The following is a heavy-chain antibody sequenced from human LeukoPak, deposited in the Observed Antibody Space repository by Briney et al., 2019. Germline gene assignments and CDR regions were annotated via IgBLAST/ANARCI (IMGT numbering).Heavy chain of an antibody. J-gene: IGHJ4*02. V-gene: IGHV3-33*06. CDR2: IWYDGSNK. CDR3: AKDKGREGDY. CDR1: GFTFSSYG. Sequence: GRSLRLSCAASGFTFSSYGMHWVRQAPGKGLEWVAVIWYDGSNKYYADSVKGRFTISRDNSKNTLYLQMSSLRAEDTAVYYCAKDKGREGDYWGQGNLVTVSS.